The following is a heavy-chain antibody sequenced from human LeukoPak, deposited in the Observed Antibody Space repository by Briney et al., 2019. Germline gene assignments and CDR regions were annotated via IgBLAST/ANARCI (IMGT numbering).Heavy chain of an antibody. V-gene: IGHV5-51*01. CDR1: GYSFTSYW. Sequence: GEPLQCPCQGSGYSFTSYWIGWVRQMPGTGLEWMGIIYRGDSDTRYSPSSQGQVTISTEQSIRTAYLLGGRLNVSDPATCYCPRLRLRLGELSPPDYWGGETLVTVFS. J-gene: IGHJ4*02. D-gene: IGHD3-16*02. CDR2: IYRGDSDT. CDR3: PRLRLRLGELSPPDY.